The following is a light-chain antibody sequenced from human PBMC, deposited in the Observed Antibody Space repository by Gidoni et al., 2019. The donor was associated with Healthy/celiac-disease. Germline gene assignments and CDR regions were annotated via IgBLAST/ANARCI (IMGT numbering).Light chain of an antibody. CDR2: DAS. CDR1: QSVSSY. V-gene: IGKV3-11*01. CDR3: QQRET. J-gene: IGKJ1*01. Sequence: DIVLTQSPATLSLSPGERATLSCRASQSVSSYLAWYQQKPGQAPRLLIYDASNRATGIPARFSGSGPGTDFTLTISSLEPEDFAVYYCQQRETFGQGTKVEIK.